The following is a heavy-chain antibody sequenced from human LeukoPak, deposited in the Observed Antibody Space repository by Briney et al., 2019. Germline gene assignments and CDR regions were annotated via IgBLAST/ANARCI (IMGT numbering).Heavy chain of an antibody. CDR3: GRQRGGIGRIDY. V-gene: IGHV3-21*01. J-gene: IGHJ4*02. CDR2: INSNSVYM. CDR1: GFAFSSYS. Sequence: GGSLRLSCAASGFAFSSYSMNWVRQAPGKGLEWVSSINSNSVYMYYGDLLKGRFTISRDNAKNSLYLQMNSLRADDTAVYYCGRQRGGIGRIDYWGQGTLVTVSS. D-gene: IGHD1-26*01.